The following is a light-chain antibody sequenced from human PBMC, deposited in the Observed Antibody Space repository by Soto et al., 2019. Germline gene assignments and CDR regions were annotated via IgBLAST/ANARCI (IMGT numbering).Light chain of an antibody. CDR1: SGDVGGYNY. CDR3: SSYTSSSTYV. CDR2: DVS. Sequence: QSALTQPASVSGSPGQSITISCTGTSGDVGGYNYLSWYQQHPGKAPKLMIYDVSNRPSGVSNRFSGSKSGNTASLTISGLQAEDEADYYCSSYTSSSTYVFGTGTKLTVL. V-gene: IGLV2-14*01. J-gene: IGLJ1*01.